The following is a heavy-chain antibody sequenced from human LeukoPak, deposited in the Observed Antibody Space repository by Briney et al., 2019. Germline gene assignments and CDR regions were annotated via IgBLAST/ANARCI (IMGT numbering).Heavy chain of an antibody. CDR3: ARKTVDEEVVGYYYMDV. J-gene: IGHJ6*03. V-gene: IGHV3-21*01. D-gene: IGHD2-15*01. Sequence: GGSLRLSCAASGFTFSSYSMNWVRQAPGKGLEWVSSITSSSSYIYYADSVKGRFTISRDNAKNSLYLQMNSLRAEDTAVYYCARKTVDEEVVGYYYMDVWGKGTTVTVSS. CDR2: ITSSSSYI. CDR1: GFTFSSYS.